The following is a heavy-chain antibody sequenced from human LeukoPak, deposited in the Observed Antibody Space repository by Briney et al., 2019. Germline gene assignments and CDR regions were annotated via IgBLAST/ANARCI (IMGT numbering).Heavy chain of an antibody. Sequence: SETLSLTCTVSGGSISSGSYYGSWIRQPAGKGLEWIGRIYTSGSTNYNPSLKSRVTISVDTSKDQFSLKLSSVTAADTAVYYCARATGYFDYWGQGTLVTVSS. CDR2: IYTSGST. CDR1: GGSISSGSYY. CDR3: ARATGYFDY. J-gene: IGHJ4*02. V-gene: IGHV4-61*02.